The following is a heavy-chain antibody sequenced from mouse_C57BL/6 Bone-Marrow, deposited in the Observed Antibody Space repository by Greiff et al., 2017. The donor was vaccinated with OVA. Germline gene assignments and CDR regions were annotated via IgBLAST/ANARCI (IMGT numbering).Heavy chain of an antibody. D-gene: IGHD2-4*01. V-gene: IGHV1-82*01. CDR3: ARPIYYDYDVGWFAY. J-gene: IGHJ3*01. CDR1: GYAFSSSW. Sequence: VKLMESGPELVKPGASVKISCKASGYAFSSSWMNWVKQRPGKGLEWIGRIYPGDGDTNYNGKFKGKATLTADKSSSTAYMQLSSLTSEDSAVYFCARPIYYDYDVGWFAYWGQGTLVTVSA. CDR2: IYPGDGDT.